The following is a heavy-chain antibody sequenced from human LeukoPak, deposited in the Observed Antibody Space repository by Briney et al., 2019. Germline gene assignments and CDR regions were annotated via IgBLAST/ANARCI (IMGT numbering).Heavy chain of an antibody. CDR3: ASRTYSYGLSP. J-gene: IGHJ5*02. Sequence: ASVKVSCKASGGTFSSYIISWVRQAPGQGLEWMGYINTAVGNPTYAQDFTGRFLFSVDTSVSTAYLQITNLTAEDTALYYCASRTYSYGLSPWGQGTLVTVS. D-gene: IGHD2-15*01. V-gene: IGHV7-4-1*02. CDR2: INTAVGNP. CDR1: GGTFSSYI.